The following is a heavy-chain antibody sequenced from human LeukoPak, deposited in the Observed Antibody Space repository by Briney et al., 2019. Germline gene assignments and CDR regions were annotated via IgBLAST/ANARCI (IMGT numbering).Heavy chain of an antibody. CDR3: ARDSRGVVVVPAASYGMDV. CDR2: INPNSGGT. Sequence: ASVKVSCKASGYTFTGYYMHWVRQAPGQGLEWIGWINPNSGGTNYAQKFQGRVTMTRDTSISTAYMELSRLRSDDTAVYYCARDSRGVVVVPAASYGMDVWGQGTTVTVSS. J-gene: IGHJ6*02. CDR1: GYTFTGYY. D-gene: IGHD2-2*01. V-gene: IGHV1-2*02.